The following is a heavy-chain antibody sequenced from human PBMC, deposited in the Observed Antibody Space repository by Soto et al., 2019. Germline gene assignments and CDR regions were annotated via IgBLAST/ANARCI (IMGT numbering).Heavy chain of an antibody. V-gene: IGHV1-2*02. D-gene: IGHD6-19*01. Sequence: ASVKVSCKASGYTFTGYYMHWVRQAPGQGLEWMGWINPNTGGTNYAQKFQGRVTMTTDDSMSTAYMELSSLRSEDTAVYYCARDDSEPYSSGFFDYWGQGTLVTVSS. CDR1: GYTFTGYY. J-gene: IGHJ4*02. CDR2: INPNTGGT. CDR3: ARDDSEPYSSGFFDY.